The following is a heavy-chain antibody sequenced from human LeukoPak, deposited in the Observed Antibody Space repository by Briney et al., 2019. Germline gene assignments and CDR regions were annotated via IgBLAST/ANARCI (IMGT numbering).Heavy chain of an antibody. CDR1: GFTFINYA. Sequence: GWSLRLSCAASGFTFINYAMRWVRQAPAKGPEWVSGISGSYGSKYYADSVKGRFTISRDNSKKPLYLQMNILRAEAQALYLFAKGAGSTIEWFQHWGLGTLVTVSS. V-gene: IGHV3-23*01. CDR2: ISGSYGSK. D-gene: IGHD1-7*01. J-gene: IGHJ1*01. CDR3: AKGAGSTIEWFQH.